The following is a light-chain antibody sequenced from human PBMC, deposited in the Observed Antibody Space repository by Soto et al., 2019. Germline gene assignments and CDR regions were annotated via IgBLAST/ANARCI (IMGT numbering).Light chain of an antibody. CDR3: LQHNYYPWT. J-gene: IGKJ1*01. CDR1: QAIRND. CDR2: VAS. V-gene: IGKV1-17*01. Sequence: DIQMTQSPSSLSASVGDRVTITCRASQAIRNDVGWYQQKPGKDPKRLIYVASSLESGVPSRFSGSGFGTEFTLTISGLQPEDFATYYCLQHNYYPWTFGQGTRVEIK.